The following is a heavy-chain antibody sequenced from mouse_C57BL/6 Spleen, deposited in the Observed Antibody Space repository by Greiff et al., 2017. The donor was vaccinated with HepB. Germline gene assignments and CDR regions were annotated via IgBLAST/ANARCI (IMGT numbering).Heavy chain of an antibody. Sequence: VQLQQSGAELVRPGASVKLSCTASGFNIKDDYMHWVKQRPEQGLEWIGWIDPENGDTEYASKFQGKATITADTSSNTAYLPLSSLTSEDTAVYYCTNYDYGGYYFDYWGQGTTLTVSS. CDR2: IDPENGDT. CDR3: TNYDYGGYYFDY. D-gene: IGHD2-4*01. V-gene: IGHV14-4*01. J-gene: IGHJ2*01. CDR1: GFNIKDDY.